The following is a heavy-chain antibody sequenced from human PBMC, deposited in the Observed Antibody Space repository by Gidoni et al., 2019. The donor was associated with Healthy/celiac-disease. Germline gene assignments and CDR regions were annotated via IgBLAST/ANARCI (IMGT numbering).Heavy chain of an antibody. CDR1: GFTFRSYA. Sequence: QVQLVESGGGVVQPGRSLRLSCAASGFTFRSYAMHWVLQAPGKGLEWVAVISYDGSNKYNADSVKGRFTIARDNSKNTLDLQMNSLRAEDTAVYYCARDRGHYGSGSYYGLDYWGQGTLVTVSS. V-gene: IGHV3-30-3*01. CDR2: ISYDGSNK. CDR3: ARDRGHYGSGSYYGLDY. J-gene: IGHJ4*02. D-gene: IGHD3-10*01.